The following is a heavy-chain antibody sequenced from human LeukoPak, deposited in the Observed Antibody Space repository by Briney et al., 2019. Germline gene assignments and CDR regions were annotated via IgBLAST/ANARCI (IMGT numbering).Heavy chain of an antibody. J-gene: IGHJ4*02. CDR3: ARESSFDY. Sequence: PGESLRLSCAASGFTFSDYSMNWVRQAPGKGLEWVSSISSSSSYIFYADSVRGRFSISRDNAKNSLYLQMNSLRAEDTAVYYCARESSFDYWGQGTLVTVSS. CDR1: GFTFSDYS. V-gene: IGHV3-21*01. CDR2: ISSSSSYI.